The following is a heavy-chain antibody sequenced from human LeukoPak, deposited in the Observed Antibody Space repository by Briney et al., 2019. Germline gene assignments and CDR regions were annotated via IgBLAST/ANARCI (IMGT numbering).Heavy chain of an antibody. J-gene: IGHJ4*02. V-gene: IGHV3-9*01. CDR3: ANSPNYGDYTPHFDY. CDR2: ISWNSGSI. D-gene: IGHD4-17*01. Sequence: PGGSLRLSCAASGFTFDDYAMHWVRQAPGKGLEWVSGISWNSGSIGYADSGKGRFTISRDNAKNSLYLQMNSLRAEDTALYYCANSPNYGDYTPHFDYWGQGTLVTVSS. CDR1: GFTFDDYA.